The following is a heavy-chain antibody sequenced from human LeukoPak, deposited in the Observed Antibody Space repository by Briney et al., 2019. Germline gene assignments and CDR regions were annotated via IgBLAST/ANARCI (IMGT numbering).Heavy chain of an antibody. CDR2: MRHSGST. D-gene: IGHD3-3*01. J-gene: IGHJ5*02. CDR1: GYSISSGYY. Sequence: PSETLSLTCTVSGYSISSGYYWGWIRQPPGKGLEWIGSMRHSGSTHYNPSLKSRVTISVDTSKNQFSLKLSSVTAADTAVYYCARLRGFWSNWFDPWGRGTLVTVSS. V-gene: IGHV4-38-2*02. CDR3: ARLRGFWSNWFDP.